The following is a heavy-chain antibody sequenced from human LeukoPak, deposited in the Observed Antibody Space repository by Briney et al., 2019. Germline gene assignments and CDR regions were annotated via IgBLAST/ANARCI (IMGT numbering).Heavy chain of an antibody. CDR3: ERDAIAVAGEFDY. CDR1: GFAFSSYS. J-gene: IGHJ4*02. D-gene: IGHD6-19*01. CDR2: ISSSSSYI. V-gene: IGHV3-21*01. Sequence: GGSLRLSCAASGFAFSSYSMNWVRRAPGKGLEWVSSISSSSSYIYYADSVKGRFTISRDNAKNSLYLQMNSLRAEDTAVYYCERDAIAVAGEFDYWGQGTLVTVSS.